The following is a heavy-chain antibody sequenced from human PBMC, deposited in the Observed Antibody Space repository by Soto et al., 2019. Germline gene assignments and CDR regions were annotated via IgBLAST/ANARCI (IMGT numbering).Heavy chain of an antibody. V-gene: IGHV4-39*07. Sequence: SETLSLTCTVSGGSISSSSYYWGWIRQPPGKGLEWIGSIYYSGSTYYNPSLKSRVTISVDTSKNQFSLKLSSVTAADTAVYYCARGFAVLMVYAIPNWFDPWGQGTLVTVSS. J-gene: IGHJ5*02. CDR1: GGSISSSSYY. CDR3: ARGFAVLMVYAIPNWFDP. D-gene: IGHD2-8*01. CDR2: IYYSGST.